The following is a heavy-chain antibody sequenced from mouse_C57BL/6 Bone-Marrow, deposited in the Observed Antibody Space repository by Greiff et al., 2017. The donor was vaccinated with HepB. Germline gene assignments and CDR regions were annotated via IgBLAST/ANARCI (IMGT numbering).Heavy chain of an antibody. J-gene: IGHJ2*01. D-gene: IGHD1-1*01. CDR2: IYPSDSET. V-gene: IGHV1-61*01. CDR1: GYTFTSYW. Sequence: QVQLQQPGAELVRPGSSVKLSCKASGYTFTSYWMDWVKQRPGQGLEWIGNIYPSDSETHYNQKFKDKATLTVDTSSSTAYMQLSSLTSEDSAVYYCARWALITTVVALDYWGQGTTLTVSS. CDR3: ARWALITTVVALDY.